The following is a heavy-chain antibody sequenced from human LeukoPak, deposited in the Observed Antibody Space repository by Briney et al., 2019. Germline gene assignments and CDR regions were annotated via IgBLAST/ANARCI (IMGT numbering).Heavy chain of an antibody. V-gene: IGHV3-48*01. Sequence: PGGSLRLSCAASGFTFSSYSMNWVRQAPGKGLEWVSYISSSSSTIYYADSMKGRFTISRDSAKNSLYLQMNSLRAEDTAVYYCARDLGFGVVHYYFDYWGQGTLVTVSS. D-gene: IGHD3-3*01. CDR3: ARDLGFGVVHYYFDY. J-gene: IGHJ4*02. CDR1: GFTFSSYS. CDR2: ISSSSSTI.